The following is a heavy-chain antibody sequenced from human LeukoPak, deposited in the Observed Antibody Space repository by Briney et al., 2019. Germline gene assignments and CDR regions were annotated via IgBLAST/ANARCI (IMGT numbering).Heavy chain of an antibody. D-gene: IGHD3-16*01. CDR2: ISSXXGST. Sequence: LSXXXSGFTFXSXAMHWVRQAPGKGLEYVSAISSXXGSTYYADSVKGRFTISRDNSKNTLYLKMSSLRAEDTAVYYCVKDLAVGGXPFXXWG. J-gene: IGHJ4*01. CDR1: GFTFXSXA. V-gene: IGHV3-64D*06. CDR3: VKDLAVGGXPFXX.